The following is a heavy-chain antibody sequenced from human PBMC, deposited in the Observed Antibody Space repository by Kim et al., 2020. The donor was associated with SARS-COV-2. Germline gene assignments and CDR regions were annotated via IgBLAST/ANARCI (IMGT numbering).Heavy chain of an antibody. CDR2: IYPGDSDT. CDR1: GYSFTNYW. Sequence: GESLKISCKGSGYSFTNYWIGWVRQMPGKGLEWMGIIYPGDSDTRYSPSFQGQVTISADKSISTAYLQWSSLKASDTAMYYCARDPSGAAAGPRDDYWGQGTLVTVSS. V-gene: IGHV5-51*01. D-gene: IGHD6-13*01. J-gene: IGHJ4*02. CDR3: ARDPSGAAAGPRDDY.